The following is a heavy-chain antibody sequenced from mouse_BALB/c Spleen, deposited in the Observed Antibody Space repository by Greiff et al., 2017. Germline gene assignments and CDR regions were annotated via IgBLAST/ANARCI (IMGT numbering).Heavy chain of an antibody. J-gene: IGHJ3*01. D-gene: IGHD2-2*01. CDR2: IDPANGNT. Sequence: EVQLQQSGAELVKPGASVKLSCTASGFNIKDTYMHWVKQRPEQGLEWIGRIDPANGNTKYDPKFQGKATITADTSSNTAYLQLSSLTSEDTAVYYCASGVYGYGVWFAYWGQGTLVTVSA. CDR1: GFNIKDTY. V-gene: IGHV14-3*02. CDR3: ASGVYGYGVWFAY.